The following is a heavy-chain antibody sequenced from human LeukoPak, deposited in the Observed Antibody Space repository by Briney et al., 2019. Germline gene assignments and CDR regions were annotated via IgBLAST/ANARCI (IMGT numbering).Heavy chain of an antibody. V-gene: IGHV3-7*04. J-gene: IGHJ4*02. CDR1: GFTLRNFW. CDR3: ARGDDFSGDH. D-gene: IGHD1-1*01. Sequence: GGSLRLSCAASGFTLRNFWMSWVRQAPGRGLEWVANIHPEGNEKYHVESVKGRFTISRDNAKNSLFLQMNGLRVEDTAVYYCARGDDFSGDHWGQGTLVTVSS. CDR2: IHPEGNEK.